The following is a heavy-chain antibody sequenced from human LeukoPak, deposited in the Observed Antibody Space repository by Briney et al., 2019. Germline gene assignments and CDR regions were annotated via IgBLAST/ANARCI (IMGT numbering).Heavy chain of an antibody. J-gene: IGHJ3*02. Sequence: PSETLSLTCAVYGGSFSGYYWSLIRLTPGKGLEWIGEINHSGSTSYNPSLKSRVIISADTSKNQFSLRLHSVTAADTAVYYCARGPHIVVVTDAFDIWGQGTMVTVSS. CDR1: GGSFSGYY. CDR3: ARGPHIVVVTDAFDI. V-gene: IGHV4-34*01. D-gene: IGHD2-21*02. CDR2: INHSGST.